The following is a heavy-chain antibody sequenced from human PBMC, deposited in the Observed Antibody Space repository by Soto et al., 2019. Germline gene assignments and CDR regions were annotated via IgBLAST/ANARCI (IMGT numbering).Heavy chain of an antibody. CDR1: GDSMTTVGYY. J-gene: IGHJ4*02. CDR3: TRGDY. V-gene: IGHV4-31*03. CDR2: ISYSGST. Sequence: QVQLQESGPGLVKPSQTLSLTCTVSGDSMTTVGYYWTWIRQHPGQGLEWIGFISYSGSTYYSSSLKGRVAISADTSKNQFSLKLNPVTAADTAVYYCTRGDYWGQGTLVTVSS.